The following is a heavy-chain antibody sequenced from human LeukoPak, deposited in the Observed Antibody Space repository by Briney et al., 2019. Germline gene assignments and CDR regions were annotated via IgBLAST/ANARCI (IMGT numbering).Heavy chain of an antibody. CDR2: INPIFGTA. CDR3: AREADSSGYYPRDAFDI. CDR1: GGTFSSYA. D-gene: IGHD3-22*01. Sequence: SVKVSCKASGGTFSSYAISWVRQAPGQGLEWMGGINPIFGTANYAQKFQGRVTITADESTSTAYMELSSLRSEDTAVYYCAREADSSGYYPRDAFDIWGQGTMVTVSS. V-gene: IGHV1-69*13. J-gene: IGHJ3*02.